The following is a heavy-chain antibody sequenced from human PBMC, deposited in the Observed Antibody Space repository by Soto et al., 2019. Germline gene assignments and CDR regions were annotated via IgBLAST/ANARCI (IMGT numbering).Heavy chain of an antibody. J-gene: IGHJ4*02. D-gene: IGHD3-22*01. Sequence: GASVKVACKASGYTFTGYYMHCVRQAPGQGLEWMGWINPNSGGTNYAQKFQGRVTMTRDTSISTAYMELSRLRSDDTAVYYCARAPEFDYYDSSGYSVPYRYWGQGTLVTVSS. CDR3: ARAPEFDYYDSSGYSVPYRY. CDR1: GYTFTGYY. CDR2: INPNSGGT. V-gene: IGHV1-2*02.